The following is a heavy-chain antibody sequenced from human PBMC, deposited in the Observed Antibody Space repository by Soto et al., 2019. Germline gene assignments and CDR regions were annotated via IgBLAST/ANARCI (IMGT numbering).Heavy chain of an antibody. V-gene: IGHV1-8*01. Sequence: ASVKVSCQASGYTFSNYEITWVRQASGQGLEWMGRMNPNDGNTGYAQNFPGTVTITRDTSATTAFMELSGLRSEDTAVYYCTREDVVGATRRYFDYWAQGTLVTVSA. CDR2: MNPNDGNT. CDR3: TREDVVGATRRYFDY. J-gene: IGHJ4*02. CDR1: GYTFSNYE. D-gene: IGHD1-26*01.